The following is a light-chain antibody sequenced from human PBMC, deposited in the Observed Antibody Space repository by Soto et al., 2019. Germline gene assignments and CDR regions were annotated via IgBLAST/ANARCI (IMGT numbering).Light chain of an antibody. V-gene: IGLV2-23*01. J-gene: IGLJ2*01. CDR3: CSYAGSSTVV. CDR2: EGS. CDR1: SSDVGGYNL. Sequence: QSALTQPASASGSPGQPITISCTGTSSDVGGYNLVSWYQQHPGKAPKLMIYEGSKRPSGVSNRFSGSKSGNTASLTISGLQAEDEADYYCCSYAGSSTVVFGGGTKLTVL.